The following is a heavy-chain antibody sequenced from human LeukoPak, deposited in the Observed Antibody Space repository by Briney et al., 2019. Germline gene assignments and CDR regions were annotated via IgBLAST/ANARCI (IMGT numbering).Heavy chain of an antibody. CDR3: ARELRYFDWLAYYYYYGMDV. V-gene: IGHV1-46*01. CDR1: GYTFTSYY. Sequence: ASVKVSCKASGYTFTSYYMHWVRQAPGQGLEWMGIINPSGGSTSYAQKFQGRVTMTRDTSTSTAYMELSSLRSEDTAVYYCARELRYFDWLAYYYYYGMDVWGKGTTVTVSS. D-gene: IGHD3-9*01. CDR2: INPSGGST. J-gene: IGHJ6*04.